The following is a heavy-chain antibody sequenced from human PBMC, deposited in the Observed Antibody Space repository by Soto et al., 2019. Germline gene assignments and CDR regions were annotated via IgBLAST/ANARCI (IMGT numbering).Heavy chain of an antibody. J-gene: IGHJ6*02. Sequence: PGESLKISCKGSGYSFTIYWISWVRQIPGKGLERMGRIDPSDSYTNYSPSFQGHVTISADKSISTAYLQWSSLKASDTAMYYCARQDYHWNYISFYYYYGMDVWGQGTTVTVS. D-gene: IGHD1-7*01. CDR1: GYSFTIYW. CDR2: IDPSDSYT. CDR3: ARQDYHWNYISFYYYYGMDV. V-gene: IGHV5-10-1*01.